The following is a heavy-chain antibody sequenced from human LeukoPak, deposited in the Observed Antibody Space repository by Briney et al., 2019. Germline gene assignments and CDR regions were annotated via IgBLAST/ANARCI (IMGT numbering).Heavy chain of an antibody. CDR2: INPSGGST. CDR3: ARAKMVRGVIIYYYYYGMDV. V-gene: IGHV1-46*01. J-gene: IGHJ6*04. D-gene: IGHD3-10*01. CDR1: GYTFTSYY. Sequence: ASVKVSCKASGYTFTSYYMHWVRQAPGQGLEWMGIINPSGGSTSYAQKFQGRVTMTRDTPTSTVYMELSSLRSEDTAVYYCARAKMVRGVIIYYYYYGMDVWGKGTTVTVSS.